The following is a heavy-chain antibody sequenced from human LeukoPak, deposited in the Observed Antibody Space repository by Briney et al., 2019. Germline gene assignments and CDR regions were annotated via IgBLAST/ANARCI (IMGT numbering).Heavy chain of an antibody. J-gene: IGHJ6*02. CDR1: GESISSGPTY. D-gene: IGHD1-26*01. Sequence: PSETLSLTCNVSGESISSGPTYWSWSRQSAGRGLEWIGRLYTGGSTNYNPSLKNRVTISVDTSKNQFSLKLSSVTAADTAVYYCARSGGSYNVYYYGIDVWGQGTTVTVSS. CDR2: LYTGGST. V-gene: IGHV4-61*02. CDR3: ARSGGSYNVYYYGIDV.